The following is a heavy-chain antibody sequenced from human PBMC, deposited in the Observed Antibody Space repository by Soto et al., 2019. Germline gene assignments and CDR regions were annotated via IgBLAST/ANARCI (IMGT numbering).Heavy chain of an antibody. D-gene: IGHD3-9*01. CDR1: GFTFTRFW. V-gene: IGHV3-7*03. Sequence: EVPLVESGGGLVQPGGSLRLSCEVSGFTFTRFWMTWFRQAPGKGLEWVATLNHDGSQKYYVDSVRGRFTISRDNAKNSVFLQMNSLRGEDTAIYYCATYYDILTGSRYEYWGQGTLVTVSS. CDR3: ATYYDILTGSRYEY. J-gene: IGHJ4*02. CDR2: LNHDGSQK.